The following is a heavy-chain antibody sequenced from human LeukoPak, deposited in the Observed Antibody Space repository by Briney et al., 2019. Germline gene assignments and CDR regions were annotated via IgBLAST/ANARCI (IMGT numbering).Heavy chain of an antibody. V-gene: IGHV3-23*01. J-gene: IGHJ4*02. Sequence: PGGSLRLSCAASGFAFSNYAMSWVRQAPGKGLEWVSSITGSGGGTYYADSVKGRFTISRDNSKNTLDLQMNSLRAEDTAAYYCAKGLKGCSGGSCYYFFDFWGQGTLVTVSS. CDR2: ITGSGGGT. CDR3: AKGLKGCSGGSCYYFFDF. D-gene: IGHD2-15*01. CDR1: GFAFSNYA.